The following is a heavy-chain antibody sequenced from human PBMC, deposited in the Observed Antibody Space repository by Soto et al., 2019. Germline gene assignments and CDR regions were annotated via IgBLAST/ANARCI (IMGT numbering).Heavy chain of an antibody. CDR2: FDPEDGET. CDR1: GYTLTELS. J-gene: IGHJ4*02. V-gene: IGHV1-24*01. Sequence: ASVKVSCKVSGYTLTELSMHWVRQARGKGLEWMGGFDPEDGETIYAQKFQGRVTMTEDTSTDTAYMELSSLRSEDMAVYYCATAPGRGRYWVWSLDYWGQGTLVTVSS. CDR3: ATAPGRGRYWVWSLDY. D-gene: IGHD1-26*01.